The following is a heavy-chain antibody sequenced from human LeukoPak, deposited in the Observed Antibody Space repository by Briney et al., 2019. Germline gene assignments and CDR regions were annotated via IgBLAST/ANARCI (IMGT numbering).Heavy chain of an antibody. Sequence: ASVKVSCKVSGYTLTELSMHWVRQAPGKGLEWMGGFDPEDGETIYAQKFQGRVTMTVDTSTDTAYMELSSLRSEDTAVYYCATLPHRYFDWLSKNWFDPWGQGTLVTVSS. CDR3: ATLPHRYFDWLSKNWFDP. CDR2: FDPEDGET. CDR1: GYTLTELS. D-gene: IGHD3-9*01. V-gene: IGHV1-24*01. J-gene: IGHJ5*02.